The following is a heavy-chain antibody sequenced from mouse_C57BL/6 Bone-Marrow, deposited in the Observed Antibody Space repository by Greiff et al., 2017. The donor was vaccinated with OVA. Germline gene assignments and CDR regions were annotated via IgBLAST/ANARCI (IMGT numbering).Heavy chain of an antibody. Sequence: VQLQQSGAELVRPGASVKLSCTASGFNIKDDYMHWVKQRPEQGLEWIGWIDPENGDTEYASKFQGKATITADTSSNTAYLQLSSLTSEDTAVYYCTTDLLLRPRDYWGQGTTLTVSS. CDR1: GFNIKDDY. J-gene: IGHJ2*01. CDR2: IDPENGDT. V-gene: IGHV14-4*01. D-gene: IGHD1-1*01. CDR3: TTDLLLRPRDY.